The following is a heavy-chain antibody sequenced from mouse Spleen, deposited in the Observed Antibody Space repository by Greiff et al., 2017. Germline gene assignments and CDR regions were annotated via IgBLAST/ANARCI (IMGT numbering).Heavy chain of an antibody. V-gene: IGHV5-9-1*02. Sequence: EVKVVESGEGLVKPGGSLKLSCAASGFTFSNYAMSWVRQTPEKRLEWVAYISSGGDYIYYADTVKGRFTISRDNARNTLYLQMSSLKSEDTAMYYCTRDGYWYFDVSGTGTTVTVSS. CDR2: ISSGGDYI. CDR3: TRDGYWYFDV. CDR1: GFTFSNYA. J-gene: IGHJ1*03. D-gene: IGHD2-3*01.